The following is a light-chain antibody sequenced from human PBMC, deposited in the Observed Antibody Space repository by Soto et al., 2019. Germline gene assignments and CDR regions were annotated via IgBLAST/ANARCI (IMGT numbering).Light chain of an antibody. J-gene: IGLJ1*01. CDR1: SSDVGSSNL. V-gene: IGLV2-23*01. CDR2: EGS. Sequence: QSVLTQPASVSGSPGQSITISCTGTSSDVGSSNLVSWYQQHPGKAPKLIIYEGSRRPSGVSGRFSGSKSGNTASLTISGLQAEDDVDYYCCSFADSSTFYVFGTGTNVTVL. CDR3: CSFADSSTFYV.